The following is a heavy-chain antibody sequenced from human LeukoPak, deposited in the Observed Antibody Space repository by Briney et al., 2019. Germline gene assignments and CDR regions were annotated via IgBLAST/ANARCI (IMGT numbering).Heavy chain of an antibody. D-gene: IGHD3-3*01. CDR1: GFTFGDYA. CDR2: IRSKAYGGTT. Sequence: PGRSLRLSCTASGFTFGDYAMSWFRQAPGRGLEWVGFIRSKAYGGTTEYAASVKGRFTISRDDSKSIAYLQMNSLRAEDTAVYYCARVRFLEWSSLYNWFDPWGQGTLVTVSS. J-gene: IGHJ5*02. CDR3: ARVRFLEWSSLYNWFDP. V-gene: IGHV3-49*03.